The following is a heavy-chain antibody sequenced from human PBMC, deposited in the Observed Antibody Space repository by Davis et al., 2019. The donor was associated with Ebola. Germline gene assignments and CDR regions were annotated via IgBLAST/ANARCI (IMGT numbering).Heavy chain of an antibody. D-gene: IGHD3-16*02. CDR3: ARGRDYVWGSYRDDAFDI. V-gene: IGHV3-33*01. J-gene: IGHJ3*02. CDR2: IWYDGSTK. CDR1: GFTFSSYG. Sequence: GESLKISCAASGFTFSSYGMHWVRQAPGKGLEWVAVIWYDGSTKYYADSVKGRFTISRDNAKNTLYLQMNSLRAEDTAVYYCARGRDYVWGSYRDDAFDIWGQGTMVTVSS.